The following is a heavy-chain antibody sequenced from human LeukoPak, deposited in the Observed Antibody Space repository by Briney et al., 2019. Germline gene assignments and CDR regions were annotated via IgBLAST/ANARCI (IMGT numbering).Heavy chain of an antibody. D-gene: IGHD4-11*01. Sequence: SVKVSCKASGGTFSTYSISWVRQAPGQGLEWMGRIIPIVDITNYAEKLQGRVTITADRSTDTAYMELSSLTSEDTAVYYCAKDYSNYDRFEYWGQGTQVTVSS. J-gene: IGHJ4*02. CDR1: GGTFSTYS. V-gene: IGHV1-69*04. CDR3: AKDYSNYDRFEY. CDR2: IIPIVDIT.